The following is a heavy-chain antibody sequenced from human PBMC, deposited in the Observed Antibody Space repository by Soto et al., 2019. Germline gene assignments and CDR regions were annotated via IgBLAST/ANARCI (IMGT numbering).Heavy chain of an antibody. V-gene: IGHV1-69*01. CDR2: IIPILGTA. Sequence: QVQLVQSGAEVRKPGSSVRVSCKASGGTFNGHTISWGRQAPGKGLEWMGGIIPILGTANHAQKFQGRATIIADESTSTVYMELSSLRSDDTAIYYCARGWGYDSTDYYYAYWGQGTLVIVSS. CDR1: GGTFNGHT. D-gene: IGHD3-22*01. CDR3: ARGWGYDSTDYYYAY. J-gene: IGHJ4*02.